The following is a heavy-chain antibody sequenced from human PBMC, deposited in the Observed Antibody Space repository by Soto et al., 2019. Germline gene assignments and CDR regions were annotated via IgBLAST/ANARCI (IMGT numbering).Heavy chain of an antibody. CDR3: SRVAADGYNYGAFDI. CDR2: IRSKVYGGAT. J-gene: IGHJ3*02. V-gene: IGHV3-49*04. Sequence: VQLVESGGGLVQPGRSLRLSCKVSGFTFGDYAMSWVRQAPGKGLEWVGFIRSKVYGGATEYAASVEGRFRMSRDDSKSIAYLQMNSLKTEDTGVYFCSRVAADGYNYGAFDIWGQGTMVTVSS. CDR1: GFTFGDYA. D-gene: IGHD5-12*01.